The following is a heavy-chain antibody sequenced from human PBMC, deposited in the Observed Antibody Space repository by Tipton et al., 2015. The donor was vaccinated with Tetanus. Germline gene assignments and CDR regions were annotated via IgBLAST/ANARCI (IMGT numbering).Heavy chain of an antibody. CDR2: TYYRSEWYY. V-gene: IGHV6-1*01. D-gene: IGHD4-17*01. CDR3: ARSRGGDLDY. Sequence: GLVKPSQTLSPTCAISGDSVSGNSAAWNWIRQSPSRGLEWLGRTYYRSEWYYDYAVSVKSRITINPDTSKNQLSLQLNSVTPDDTAVYYCARSRGGDLDYWGQGTLVTVSS. J-gene: IGHJ4*02. CDR1: GDSVSGNSAA.